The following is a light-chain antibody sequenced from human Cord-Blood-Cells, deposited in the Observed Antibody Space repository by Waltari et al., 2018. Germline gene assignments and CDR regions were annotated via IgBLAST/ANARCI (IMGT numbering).Light chain of an antibody. Sequence: QSALTQPASVSGSPGQSITISCTGTSSDVGGYNYVSWYQQHPGKAPKLMIYDVSKRPSGVSNRCSGYNSGNTVSLTISGLQAEDEADYYCSSSTSSSTLVFGGGTKLTVL. CDR2: DVS. J-gene: IGLJ3*02. CDR3: SSSTSSSTLV. V-gene: IGLV2-14*01. CDR1: SSDVGGYNY.